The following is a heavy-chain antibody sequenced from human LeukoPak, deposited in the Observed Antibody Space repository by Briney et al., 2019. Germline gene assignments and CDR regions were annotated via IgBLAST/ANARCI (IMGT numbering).Heavy chain of an antibody. D-gene: IGHD3-22*01. J-gene: IGHJ4*02. V-gene: IGHV1-2*06. CDR3: ASPLTYYYDSSGYSSDY. CDR1: GYTFTGYH. CDR2: INPNSGGT. Sequence: GASVKVSCKASGYTFTGYHMHWVRQAPGQGLEWMGRINPNSGGTNYAQKFQGRVTMSRDTSISTAYMELRRLRSDDTAVYYCASPLTYYYDSSGYSSDYWGQGTLVTVSS.